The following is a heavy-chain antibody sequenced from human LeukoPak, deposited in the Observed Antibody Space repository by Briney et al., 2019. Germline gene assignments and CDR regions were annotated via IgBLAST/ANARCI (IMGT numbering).Heavy chain of an antibody. Sequence: GGSLRPSCAASGFTFSNFGINWVRQAPGKGLEWVSSISSSSSYISYADSVKGRFTISRDNAKDSLDLQMNSLRAEDTAVYYCAIDRYSSGWYTFDYWGQGTLVTVSS. CDR3: AIDRYSSGWYTFDY. V-gene: IGHV3-21*01. D-gene: IGHD6-19*01. CDR1: GFTFSNFG. J-gene: IGHJ4*02. CDR2: ISSSSSYI.